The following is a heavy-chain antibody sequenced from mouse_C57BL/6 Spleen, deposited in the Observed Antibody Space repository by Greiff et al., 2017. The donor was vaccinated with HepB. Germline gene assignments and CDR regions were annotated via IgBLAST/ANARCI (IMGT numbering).Heavy chain of an antibody. J-gene: IGHJ1*03. CDR1: GFNIKDYY. Sequence: EVQRVESGAELVKPGASVKLSCTASGFNIKDYYMHWVKQRTEQGLEWIGRIDPEDGETKYAPKFQGKATITADTSTNTAYLQLSSLTSADTAVYYGARERISEYFDVWGTGTTVTVSS. V-gene: IGHV14-2*01. CDR3: ARERISEYFDV. CDR2: IDPEDGET. D-gene: IGHD3-1*01.